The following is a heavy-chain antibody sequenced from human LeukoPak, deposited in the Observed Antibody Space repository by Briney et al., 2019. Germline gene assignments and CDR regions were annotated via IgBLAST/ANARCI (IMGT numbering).Heavy chain of an antibody. J-gene: IGHJ4*02. CDR2: INWNGGST. CDR1: GFTFNDHG. Sequence: PGGSLRLSCAASGFTFNDHGMSWVRHTPGKGLEWVSGINWNGGSTAHADSVKGRFTISRDNAKNSLYLQMNSLRAEDTALYHCARGAYYDSSASPLDYWGQGTLVTVSS. D-gene: IGHD3-22*01. CDR3: ARGAYYDSSASPLDY. V-gene: IGHV3-20*01.